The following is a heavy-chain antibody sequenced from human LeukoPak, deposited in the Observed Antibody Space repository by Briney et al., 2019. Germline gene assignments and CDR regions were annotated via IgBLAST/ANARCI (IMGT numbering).Heavy chain of an antibody. V-gene: IGHV1-46*01. CDR1: GYIFSNYY. Sequence: GASVKISCMASGYIFSNYYMHWVRQAPGQGLEWMGIINPSGGATTYAQKFQGRVTMTRDTSTSTVYMELSSLRSDDTAVYFCVRGVRQLDAYWGQGTLVTVSS. CDR2: INPSGGAT. CDR3: VRGVRQLDAY. J-gene: IGHJ4*02. D-gene: IGHD6-6*01.